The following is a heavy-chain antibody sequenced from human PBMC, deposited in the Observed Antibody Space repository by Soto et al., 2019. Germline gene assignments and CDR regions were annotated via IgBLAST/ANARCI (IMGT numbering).Heavy chain of an antibody. CDR1: GFTFSSYW. D-gene: IGHD2-2*02. J-gene: IGHJ6*02. V-gene: IGHV3-74*01. CDR2: INSDGSST. CDR3: ARRGGRVGYCSSTSCYTDYYYGMDV. Sequence: TGGSLRLSCAASGFTFSSYWMHWVRQAPGKGLVWVSRINSDGSSTSYADSVKGRFTISRDNAKNTLYLQMNSLRAEDTAVYYCARRGGRVGYCSSTSCYTDYYYGMDVWGQGTTVTVSS.